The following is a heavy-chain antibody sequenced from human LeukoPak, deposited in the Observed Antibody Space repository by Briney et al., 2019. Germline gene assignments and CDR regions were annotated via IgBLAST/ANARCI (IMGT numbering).Heavy chain of an antibody. D-gene: IGHD5-18*01. CDR3: ARHRYSYGFGPYYYGMDV. CDR2: INHSGST. J-gene: IGHJ6*02. CDR1: GGSFSGYY. V-gene: IGHV4-34*01. Sequence: SETLSLTCAVYGGSFSGYYWSWIRQPPGKGLEWIGEINHSGSTNYNPSLKSRVTISVDTSKNQFSLKLSSVTAADTAVYYCARHRYSYGFGPYYYGMDVWGQGTTVTVSS.